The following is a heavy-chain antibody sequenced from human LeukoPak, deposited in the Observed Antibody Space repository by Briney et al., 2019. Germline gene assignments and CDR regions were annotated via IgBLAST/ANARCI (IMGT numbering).Heavy chain of an antibody. CDR3: AKDWAYYGDALN. Sequence: GGALRLSRAPSRFTLSRYAMSWVRPAPGKGLEWVSAISGSGGSTYYAGSVKGRFTISRDNSKNTLYLQMNSRRAEDTAVYYCAKDWAYYGDALNWGQGTLVTVSS. CDR2: ISGSGGST. CDR1: RFTLSRYA. D-gene: IGHD4-17*01. V-gene: IGHV3-23*01. J-gene: IGHJ4*02.